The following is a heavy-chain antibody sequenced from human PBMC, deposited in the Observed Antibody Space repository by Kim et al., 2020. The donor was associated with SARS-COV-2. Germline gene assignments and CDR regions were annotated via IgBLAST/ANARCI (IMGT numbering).Heavy chain of an antibody. CDR3: ARDRGWGSPYYYGMDV. J-gene: IGHJ6*02. CDR2: IKLDGGEN. CDR1: GFTLSNYW. D-gene: IGHD3-16*01. Sequence: GGSLRLSCAASGFTLSNYWMSWVRQAPGKGLEWVANIKLDGGENFYVDSVKGRFTISRDIAKSSLYLQMSSLRAEDTAVYYCARDRGWGSPYYYGMDVWGQGTTFPVSS. V-gene: IGHV3-7*03.